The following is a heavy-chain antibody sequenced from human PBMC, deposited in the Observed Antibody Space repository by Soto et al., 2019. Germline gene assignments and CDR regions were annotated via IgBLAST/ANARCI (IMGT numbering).Heavy chain of an antibody. D-gene: IGHD4-17*01. V-gene: IGHV3-21*06. J-gene: IGHJ3*01. CDR1: GFNFRNFN. CDR3: ARDLRGHYGP. Sequence: GGSLRLCCEGSGFNFRNFNMIWVRQAPGKGLEWVSSVSGSSSYIYYADSVKGRFTVSRDNANNLVFLQMNGLRPEDTAMYYCARDLRGHYGPWGQGTMVTVSS. CDR2: VSGSSSYI.